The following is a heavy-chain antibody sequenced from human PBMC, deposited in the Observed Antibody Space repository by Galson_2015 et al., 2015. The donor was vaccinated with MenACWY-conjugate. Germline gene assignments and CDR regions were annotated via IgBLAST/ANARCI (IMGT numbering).Heavy chain of an antibody. CDR3: ARGASGGPYGMDV. Sequence: LTCAVYGGSFSGYYWSWIRQPPGKGLEWIGEINHSGSTNYNPSLKSRVTISVDTSKNQFSLMLTSVTAADTAVYYCARGASGGPYGMDVWGQGTTVTVSS. J-gene: IGHJ6*02. CDR2: INHSGST. CDR1: GGSFSGYY. V-gene: IGHV4-34*01. D-gene: IGHD2-15*01.